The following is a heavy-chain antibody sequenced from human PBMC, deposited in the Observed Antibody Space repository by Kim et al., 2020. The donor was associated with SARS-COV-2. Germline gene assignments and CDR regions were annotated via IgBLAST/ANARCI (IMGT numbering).Heavy chain of an antibody. CDR1: GFTLSSHG. CDR2: VSYDDSKT. D-gene: IGHD5-12*01. V-gene: IGHV3-30*18. CDR3: AKDRLREGDDFDC. J-gene: IGHJ4*02. Sequence: GGSLRLSCAASGFTLSSHGMHWVRQAPGKGLEWVAVVSYDDSKTYYADSVKGRFTISRDNSKNTLYLQMNSLRPDDTAVYYCAKDRLREGDDFDCWGQGT.